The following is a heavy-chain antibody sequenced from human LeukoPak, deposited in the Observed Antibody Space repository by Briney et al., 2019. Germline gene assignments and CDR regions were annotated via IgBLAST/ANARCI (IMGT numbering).Heavy chain of an antibody. D-gene: IGHD2-2*01. CDR3: ARGRSSTSCYAFDP. J-gene: IGHJ5*02. Sequence: SETLSLTCAVYGGSFSGYYWSWIRQPPGKGLEWIGEINHSGSTNYNPSLKSRVTISVDTSKNQFSLKLSSVTAADTAVYYCARGRSSTSCYAFDPWGQGTLVTVSS. CDR2: INHSGST. V-gene: IGHV4-34*01. CDR1: GGSFSGYY.